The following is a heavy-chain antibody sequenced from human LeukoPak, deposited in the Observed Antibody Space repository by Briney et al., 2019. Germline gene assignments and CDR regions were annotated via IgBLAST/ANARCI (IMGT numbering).Heavy chain of an antibody. D-gene: IGHD2-2*01. CDR3: GRGKYCGDTRCHGYYYMDV. CDR1: GGSISSGNYY. J-gene: IGHJ6*03. CDR2: IYSGGST. V-gene: IGHV4-61*09. Sequence: KPSETLSLTCTVSGGSISSGNYYWTWIRQPAGKGLEWIGHIYSGGSTNFHPSLKSRVTISVDTSKTQLFLKLTSVTAADTAVYYCGRGKYCGDTRCHGYYYMDVWGKGTTVTVSS.